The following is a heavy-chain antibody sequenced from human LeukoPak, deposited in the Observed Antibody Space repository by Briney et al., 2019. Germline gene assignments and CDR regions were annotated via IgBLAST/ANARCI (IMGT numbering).Heavy chain of an antibody. CDR2: IDPSDSYT. D-gene: IGHD6-13*01. CDR3: ARHESSSWLGGYYGMDV. CDR1: GYSFTSYW. Sequence: GESLKISCKGSGYSFTSYWISWVRQMRGKGLEWMGRIDPSDSYTSYSPSFQGHVTISADKSISTAYLQWSSLKASDTAMYYCARHESSSWLGGYYGMDVWGQGTTVTVSS. V-gene: IGHV5-10-1*01. J-gene: IGHJ6*02.